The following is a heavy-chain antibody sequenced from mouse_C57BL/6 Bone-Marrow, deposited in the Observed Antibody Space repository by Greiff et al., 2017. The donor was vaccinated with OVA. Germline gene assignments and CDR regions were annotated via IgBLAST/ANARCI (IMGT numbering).Heavy chain of an antibody. J-gene: IGHJ3*01. CDR2: IYPRSGNT. CDR3: ARGDGYYVWFAY. Sequence: VQLQQSGAELARPGASVKLSCKASGYTFTSYGISWVKQRTGQGLEWIGEIYPRSGNTYYNEKFKGKATLTADKSSSTAYMELRSLKSEDSAVYFCARGDGYYVWFAYWGQGTLVTVSA. V-gene: IGHV1-81*01. CDR1: GYTFTSYG. D-gene: IGHD2-3*01.